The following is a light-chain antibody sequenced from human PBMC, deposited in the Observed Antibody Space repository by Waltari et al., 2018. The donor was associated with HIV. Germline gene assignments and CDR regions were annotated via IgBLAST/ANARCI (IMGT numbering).Light chain of an antibody. CDR1: SSNGGTRY. J-gene: IGLJ3*02. CDR2: HNI. Sequence: QSVLPQPPSASGTPSHRVTLSCSGTSSNGGTRYVNLYKQLPGTAPELVIYHNIQRPLGVPDRFSGSKSGTSASLAISGLRSEDEADYYCATWDDSLSSWLFGGGTRLSVL. CDR3: ATWDDSLSSWL. V-gene: IGLV1-47*01.